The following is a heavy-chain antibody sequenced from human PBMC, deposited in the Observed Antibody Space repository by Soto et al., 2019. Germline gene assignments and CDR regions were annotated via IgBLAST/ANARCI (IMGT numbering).Heavy chain of an antibody. J-gene: IGHJ4*02. D-gene: IGHD3-10*01. CDR3: ARVNDYYGSSSHDY. CDR1: GGSISGYY. V-gene: IGHV4-59*01. Sequence: SETLSLTCTVSGGSISGYYWSWVRQPPGRGLEWLGYVSFTGIPNYNPSLKSRVTISVDTSKNQFSLKLTSVTAVDTAVYYCARVNDYYGSSSHDYWGQGALVTV. CDR2: VSFTGIP.